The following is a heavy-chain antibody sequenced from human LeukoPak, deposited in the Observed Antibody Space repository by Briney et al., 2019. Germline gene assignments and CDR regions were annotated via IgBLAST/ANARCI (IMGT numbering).Heavy chain of an antibody. Sequence: GGSLRLSCAASGFTFSSYGMHWVRQAPGKGLEWVANIKQDGNEKYYVDSVKGRFTISRDNAKNSLYLQMNSLRAEDTSVYYCARGFDSRFFDKWGQGTLVTVSS. CDR1: GFTFSSYG. J-gene: IGHJ4*02. CDR3: ARGFDSRFFDK. D-gene: IGHD3-22*01. CDR2: IKQDGNEK. V-gene: IGHV3-7*01.